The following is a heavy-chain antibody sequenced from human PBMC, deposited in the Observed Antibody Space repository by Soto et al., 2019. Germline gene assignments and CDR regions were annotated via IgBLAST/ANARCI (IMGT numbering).Heavy chain of an antibody. CDR1: GGSISSSSYY. V-gene: IGHV4-39*01. D-gene: IGHD3-9*01. Sequence: PSETLSLTCTVSGGSISSSSYYWGWIRQPPGKGLEWIGSFYYSGGTYYNPSLKSRVTISVDTSKNQFSLKLSSVTAADTAVYYCASVNILTGYYVEHWGQGTLVTVSX. CDR2: FYYSGGT. CDR3: ASVNILTGYYVEH. J-gene: IGHJ4*02.